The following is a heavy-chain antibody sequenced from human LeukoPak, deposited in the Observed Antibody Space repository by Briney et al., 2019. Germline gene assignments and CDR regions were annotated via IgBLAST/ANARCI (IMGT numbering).Heavy chain of an antibody. Sequence: AGGSLRLSCAASGFTFSSYWMSWVRQAPGKGLEWVANIKQDGSEKYYVDSVKGRFTISRDNAKNSLYLQMNSLRAEDTAVYYCAGGGYGDYYYFDYWGQGTLVTVSS. V-gene: IGHV3-7*03. CDR3: AGGGYGDYYYFDY. J-gene: IGHJ4*02. D-gene: IGHD4-17*01. CDR1: GFTFSSYW. CDR2: IKQDGSEK.